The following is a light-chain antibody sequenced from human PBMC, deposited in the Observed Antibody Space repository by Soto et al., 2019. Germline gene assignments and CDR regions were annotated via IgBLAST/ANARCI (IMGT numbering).Light chain of an antibody. V-gene: IGLV1-36*01. J-gene: IGLJ1*01. CDR3: ASWDDSLNGYV. CDR2: YDD. Sequence: QAVVTQPPSVSEAPGQRVTISCSGSNVGNKAVNWYQQLPGKAPKLLLYYDDMLSSGVSDRFSGSKSGTSASLAISGLQSEDGADYFCASWDDSLNGYVFGTGTKVTVL. CDR1: NVGNKA.